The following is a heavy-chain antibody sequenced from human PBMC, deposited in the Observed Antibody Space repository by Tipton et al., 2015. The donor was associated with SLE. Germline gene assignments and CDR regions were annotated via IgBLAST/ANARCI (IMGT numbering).Heavy chain of an antibody. CDR1: GGSISSGGYS. CDR2: IYHSGNT. J-gene: IGHJ4*02. Sequence: TLSLTCTVSGGSISSGGYSWSWIRQPPGKGLAWIGFIYHSGNTFYNPSLESRLTMSVDTSKNQFSLMVTSVTAADTAVYYCARGNSGFDYWGQGALVTVSS. D-gene: IGHD1-7*01. CDR3: ARGNSGFDY. V-gene: IGHV4-30-2*05.